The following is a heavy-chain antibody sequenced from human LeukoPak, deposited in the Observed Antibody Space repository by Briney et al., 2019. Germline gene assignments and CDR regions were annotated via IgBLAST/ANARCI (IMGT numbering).Heavy chain of an antibody. D-gene: IGHD3-9*01. J-gene: IGHJ6*02. Sequence: QPGGSLRLSCAASGFTFSSYGMHWVRQTRGKGREWVAVISYDVRHKYYEDSVQGRFTISRDNSKNTLYLQMNSLRAEDTAVHYCAKDQTLQYFDWWGMDVWGQGTTVTVSS. CDR1: GFTFSSYG. CDR3: AKDQTLQYFDWWGMDV. V-gene: IGHV3-30*18. CDR2: ISYDVRHK.